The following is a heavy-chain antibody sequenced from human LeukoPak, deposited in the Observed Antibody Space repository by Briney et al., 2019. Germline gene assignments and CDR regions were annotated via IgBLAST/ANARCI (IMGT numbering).Heavy chain of an antibody. D-gene: IGHD3-3*01. J-gene: IGHJ4*02. CDR1: GGSIISNGYY. V-gene: IGHV4-39*01. Sequence: SETLSLTCTVSGGSIISNGYYWGWIRQPPGKGLEWIGSIYYSGNTYYNPSLKSRVTISVDTSKNQFSLKLSSVTAADTAVYYCARLWSGYRPPDYWGQGTLVTVSS. CDR3: ARLWSGYRPPDY. CDR2: IYYSGNT.